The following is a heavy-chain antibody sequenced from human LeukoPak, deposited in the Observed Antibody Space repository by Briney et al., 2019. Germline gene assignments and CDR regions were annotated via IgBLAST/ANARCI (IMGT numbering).Heavy chain of an antibody. CDR3: AKLEQYYYDSSGYYSHPHDAFDV. V-gene: IGHV3-30*18. J-gene: IGHJ3*01. CDR1: LFTFISHG. Sequence: GRSLRLSCVASLFTFISHGMHWVRQAPGKGVEWVAVISYEGSNKYYADSVEGRFTISRENSKNTLYLKMNSLRAEDTAVFYCAKLEQYYYDSSGYYSHPHDAFDVWGQGTMVTVSS. CDR2: ISYEGSNK. D-gene: IGHD3-22*01.